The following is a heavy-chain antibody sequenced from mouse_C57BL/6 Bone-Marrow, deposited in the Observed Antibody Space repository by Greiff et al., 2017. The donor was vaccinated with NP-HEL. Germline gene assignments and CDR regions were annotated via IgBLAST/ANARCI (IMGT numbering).Heavy chain of an antibody. CDR3: ARSGVYDGYRGFAY. V-gene: IGHV1-81*01. CDR2: IYPRSGNT. D-gene: IGHD2-3*01. J-gene: IGHJ3*01. Sequence: VQGVESGAELARPGASVKLSCKASGYTFTSYGISWVKQRTGQGLEWIGEIYPRSGNTYYNEKFKGKATLTADKSSSTAYMELRSLTSEDSAVYFCARSGVYDGYRGFAYWGQGTLVTVSA. CDR1: GYTFTSYG.